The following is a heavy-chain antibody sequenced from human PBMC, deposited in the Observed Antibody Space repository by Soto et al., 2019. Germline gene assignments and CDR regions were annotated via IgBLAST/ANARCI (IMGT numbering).Heavy chain of an antibody. CDR2: IFHTGST. CDR3: ARVGCGSTSCCTRWFDP. V-gene: IGHV4-30-2*01. D-gene: IGHD2-2*02. Sequence: QLQLQESGSGLVKPSQTLSLTCAVSGDSITSGGYSWSWLRQPPGKGLEWIGNIFHTGSTSYNPSLKSRGIISVDRSKNQFSLNLNSVTAADTAVYYCARVGCGSTSCCTRWFDPWGQGTLVTVAA. J-gene: IGHJ5*02. CDR1: GDSITSGGYS.